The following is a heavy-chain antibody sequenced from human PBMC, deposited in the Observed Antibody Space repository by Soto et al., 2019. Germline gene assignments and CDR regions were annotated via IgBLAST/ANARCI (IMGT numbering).Heavy chain of an antibody. CDR2: ISSSGRNK. D-gene: IGHD3-10*01. CDR3: TRELISAYYFDY. V-gene: IGHV3-48*03. Sequence: GGSLRLSCVASGITFSTYEVNWVRQAPGKGLEWVSYISSSGRNKYYADSVKGRFTISRDDAKNSVYLQMNSLRAEDAALYYCTRELISAYYFDYWGQGTMVSVSS. CDR1: GITFSTYE. J-gene: IGHJ4*01.